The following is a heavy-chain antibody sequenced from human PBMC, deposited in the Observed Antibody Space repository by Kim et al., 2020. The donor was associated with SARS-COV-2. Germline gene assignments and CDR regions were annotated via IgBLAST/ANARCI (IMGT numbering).Heavy chain of an antibody. CDR3: ARARGKPPSYYYDSSGYSPFDY. Sequence: SETLSLTCTVSGGSISSGGYYWSWIRQHPGKGLEWIGYIYYSGSTYYNPSLKSRVTISVDTSKNQFSLKLSSVTAADTAVYYCARARGKPPSYYYDSSGYSPFDYWGQGTLVTVSS. CDR1: GGSISSGGYY. J-gene: IGHJ4*02. CDR2: IYYSGST. V-gene: IGHV4-31*03. D-gene: IGHD3-22*01.